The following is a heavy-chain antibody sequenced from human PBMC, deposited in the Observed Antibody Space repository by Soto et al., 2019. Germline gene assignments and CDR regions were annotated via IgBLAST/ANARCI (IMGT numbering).Heavy chain of an antibody. CDR1: GGSVSSGSYY. D-gene: IGHD3-3*01. CDR2: IYYSGST. J-gene: IGHJ4*02. CDR3: ARAREWKPIDY. V-gene: IGHV4-61*01. Sequence: SETLSLTCTVSGGSVSSGSYYWSWIRQPPGKGLEWIGYIYYSGSTNYNPSLKSRVTISVDTSKNQFSLKLSSVTAADTAVYYCARAREWKPIDYWGQGTLVTVSS.